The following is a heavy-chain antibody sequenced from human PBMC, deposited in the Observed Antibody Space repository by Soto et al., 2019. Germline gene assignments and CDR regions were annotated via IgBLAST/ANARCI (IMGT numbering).Heavy chain of an antibody. J-gene: IGHJ5*02. Sequence: QVQLVQSGAEVKKPGSSVKVSCKASGGTFRSYAISWVRQAPGQGLEWMGGIIPIFGTANYAQKFQGRVTITADESTSTAYMELSSLRSEDTAVYYCAREGNYGDYLESFDHWGQGTLVTVSS. V-gene: IGHV1-69*01. CDR3: AREGNYGDYLESFDH. CDR2: IIPIFGTA. CDR1: GGTFRSYA. D-gene: IGHD4-17*01.